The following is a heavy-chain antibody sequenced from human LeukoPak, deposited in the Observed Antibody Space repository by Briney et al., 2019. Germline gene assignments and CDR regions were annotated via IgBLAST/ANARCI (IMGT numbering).Heavy chain of an antibody. CDR1: GFTFSSYS. Sequence: GGSLRLSCAASGFTFSSYSMNWVRQAPGKGLEWVSSSSSSSSYIYYAASVKGRFTISRDNAKNSLYLQMNSLRAEDTAVYYCARDLRKNRGLWFGETNYYGMDVWGQGTTVTVSS. V-gene: IGHV3-21*01. J-gene: IGHJ6*02. D-gene: IGHD3-10*01. CDR2: SSSSSSYI. CDR3: ARDLRKNRGLWFGETNYYGMDV.